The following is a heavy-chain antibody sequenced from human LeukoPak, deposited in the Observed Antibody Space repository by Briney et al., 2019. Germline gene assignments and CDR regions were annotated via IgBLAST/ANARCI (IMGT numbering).Heavy chain of an antibody. CDR1: GGSISSGGYY. Sequence: SETLSLTCTVSGGSISSGGYYWSWIRQHPGKGLEWIGYIYYSGSTYYDPSLKSRVTISVDTSKNQFSLKLSSVTAADTAVYYCARGGGYYYGMDVWGQGTTVTVSS. V-gene: IGHV4-31*03. CDR2: IYYSGST. J-gene: IGHJ6*02. D-gene: IGHD3-16*01. CDR3: ARGGGYYYGMDV.